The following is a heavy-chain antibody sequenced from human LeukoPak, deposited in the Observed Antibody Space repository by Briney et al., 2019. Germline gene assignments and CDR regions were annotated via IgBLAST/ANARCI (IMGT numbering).Heavy chain of an antibody. CDR3: ANTYYDYVWGSN. D-gene: IGHD3-16*01. V-gene: IGHV3-48*02. CDR2: ISSGSSTI. Sequence: GGSLRLSCAASGFTFSSYSMNWVRQAPGKGLEWVSYISSGSSTIYYADSVKGRFTISKDNAKNSLYLQMNSLRDEDTAVYYCANTYYDYVWGSNWGQGTLVTVSS. CDR1: GFTFSSYS. J-gene: IGHJ4*02.